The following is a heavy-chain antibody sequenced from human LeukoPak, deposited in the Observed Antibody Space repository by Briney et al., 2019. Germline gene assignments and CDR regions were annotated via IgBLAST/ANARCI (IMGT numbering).Heavy chain of an antibody. CDR2: IYYSGNT. V-gene: IGHV4-39*07. D-gene: IGHD3-10*01. Sequence: AETLSLTCTVSGGSILSSSYYWGWILQPPGKGLEWIGSIYYSGNTDYNPSLKSRVTISIDTSKNQFSLRLSSVTAADTAVYYCARVRSLVRGVMVRTPYYMDVWGKGTTVTV. J-gene: IGHJ6*03. CDR3: ARVRSLVRGVMVRTPYYMDV. CDR1: GGSILSSSYY.